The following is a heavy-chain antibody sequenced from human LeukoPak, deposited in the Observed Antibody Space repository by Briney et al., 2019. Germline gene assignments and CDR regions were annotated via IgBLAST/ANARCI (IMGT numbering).Heavy chain of an antibody. CDR2: ISAYNGNT. D-gene: IGHD3-3*01. Sequence: ASVKVSCKASGYTFTSYGISWVRQAPGQGLEWMGWISAYNGNTNYAQKLQGRVTITADESTSTAYMELSSLRSEDTAVYYCARVRVEMEGNDFWSGYPLNWFDPWGQGTLVTVSS. V-gene: IGHV1-18*01. J-gene: IGHJ5*02. CDR3: ARVRVEMEGNDFWSGYPLNWFDP. CDR1: GYTFTSYG.